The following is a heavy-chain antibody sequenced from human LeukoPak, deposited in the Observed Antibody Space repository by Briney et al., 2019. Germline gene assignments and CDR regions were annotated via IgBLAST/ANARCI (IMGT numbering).Heavy chain of an antibody. CDR3: ARGGVTMVRGDVWFDP. CDR2: IYHSGST. D-gene: IGHD3-10*01. CDR1: GGSISSSNW. V-gene: IGHV4-4*01. J-gene: IGHJ5*02. Sequence: SETLSLTCAVSGGSISSSNWWSWVRQPPGKGLEWIGEIYHSGSTNYNPSLKSRVTISVDKSKNQFSLKLSSVTAADTAVYCCARGGVTMVRGDVWFDPWGQGTLVTVSS.